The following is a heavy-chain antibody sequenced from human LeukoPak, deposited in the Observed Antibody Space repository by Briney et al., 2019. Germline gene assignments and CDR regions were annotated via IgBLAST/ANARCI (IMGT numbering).Heavy chain of an antibody. CDR2: ILYDGSNK. CDR3: ARDRRIAAAGTALDY. D-gene: IGHD6-13*01. J-gene: IGHJ4*02. V-gene: IGHV3-30-3*01. CDR1: GFTFSSYA. Sequence: GGSLRLSCAASGFTFSSYAMHWVRQAPGKGLEWVAVILYDGSNKYYADSVKGRFTISRDNSKNTLYLQMNSLRAEDTAVYYCARDRRIAAAGTALDYWGQGTLVTVSS.